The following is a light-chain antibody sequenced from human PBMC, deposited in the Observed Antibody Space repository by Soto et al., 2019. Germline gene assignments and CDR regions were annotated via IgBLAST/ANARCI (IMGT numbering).Light chain of an antibody. J-gene: IGKJ1*01. Sequence: DIVVTQSPLSLPVTPGEPASISCRSSQSLLHSNGYNYLDWYLQKPGQSPQLLIYLGSHRASGVPDRFSGSGSGTDFTLRIARVEAEDAGVYYCMQALETWTFGQGTQVDIK. CDR2: LGS. V-gene: IGKV2-28*01. CDR3: MQALETWT. CDR1: QSLLHSNGYNY.